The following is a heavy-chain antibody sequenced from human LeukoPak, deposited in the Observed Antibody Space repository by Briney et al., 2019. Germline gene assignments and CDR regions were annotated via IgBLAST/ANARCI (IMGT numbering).Heavy chain of an antibody. CDR1: GFTFSSYG. D-gene: IGHD3-16*01. V-gene: IGHV3-30*18. CDR2: ISYDGSNK. Sequence: PGGSLRLSCAASGFTFSSYGMHWVRQAPGKGLEWVAVISYDGSNKYYADSVKGRFTISRDNSKNTLYLQMNSLRAEDTAVYYCAKDTWQYYFDYWGQGTLVTVSS. J-gene: IGHJ4*02. CDR3: AKDTWQYYFDY.